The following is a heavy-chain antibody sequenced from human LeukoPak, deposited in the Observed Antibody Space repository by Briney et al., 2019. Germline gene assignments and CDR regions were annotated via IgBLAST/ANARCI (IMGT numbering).Heavy chain of an antibody. V-gene: IGHV3-30*04. CDR2: ISYRARDQ. CDR3: AAQPCINGICYLDY. CDR1: GFTFSDHA. D-gene: IGHD2-8*01. J-gene: IGHJ4*02. Sequence: GRSLRLSCTASGFTFSDHAMHWVRQAPGKGLEWVTVISYRARDQFYADSVKGRFTVSRDNSRNILYLQMNSLRAEDSAVYYCAAQPCINGICYLDYWGQGALVTVSS.